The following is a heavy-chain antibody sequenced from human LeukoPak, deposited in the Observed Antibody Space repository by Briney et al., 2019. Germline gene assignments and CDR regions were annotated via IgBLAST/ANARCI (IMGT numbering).Heavy chain of an antibody. D-gene: IGHD3-10*01. CDR3: AKEGPGGLNF. Sequence: GGSLRLSCAATNFPFKNYGMHWVRQSPGKGLEWVAVIWSVDGEKHYLDSVKGRFTTSRDNSKNMLFLQMNSLRIEDTAVYYCAKEGPGGLNFWGQGTLVTVSS. V-gene: IGHV3-33*03. CDR2: IWSVDGEK. CDR1: NFPFKNYG. J-gene: IGHJ4*02.